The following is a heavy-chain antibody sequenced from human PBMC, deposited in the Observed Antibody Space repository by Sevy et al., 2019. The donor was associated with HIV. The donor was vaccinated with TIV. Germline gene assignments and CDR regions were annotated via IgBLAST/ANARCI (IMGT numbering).Heavy chain of an antibody. J-gene: IGHJ4*02. D-gene: IGHD3-22*01. CDR2: IYYSVST. V-gene: IGHV4-59*01. CDR3: ARDGYYSDSSGYYHYYFDY. Sequence: SETLSLTCTVSGGSISSYYWSWIRQPPGKGLEWIGYIYYSVSTKYNPSLKSRVSISVDTTKNQFSLKLNSVTAADTAVYYCARDGYYSDSSGYYHYYFDYWGQGTLVTVSS. CDR1: GGSISSYY.